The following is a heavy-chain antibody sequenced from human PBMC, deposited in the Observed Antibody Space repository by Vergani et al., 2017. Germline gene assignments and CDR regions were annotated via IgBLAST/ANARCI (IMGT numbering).Heavy chain of an antibody. CDR3: ARGLGTGKREYDY. CDR1: GYSFTNYW. D-gene: IGHD3/OR15-3a*01. V-gene: IGHV5-51*01. Sequence: EVQLVQSGAEIKKPGASLTISCKGSGYSFTNYWIGWVRQMPGKGLEWMGIIYPGDSDTRYSPSFQGQATIAADKSISTAYLQWSSLKASDTAMYYCARGLGTGKREYDYWGQGTPVTVSS. CDR2: IYPGDSDT. J-gene: IGHJ4*02.